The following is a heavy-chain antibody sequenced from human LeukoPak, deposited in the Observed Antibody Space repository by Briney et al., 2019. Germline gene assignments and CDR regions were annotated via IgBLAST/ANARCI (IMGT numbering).Heavy chain of an antibody. CDR1: GGSISTYY. CDR3: ARYYGTHDAFDI. D-gene: IGHD3-10*01. CDR2: IYYSGTT. J-gene: IGHJ3*02. Sequence: PSETLSLTCTVSGGSISTYYWSWIRQPPGKGLEWIGYIYYSGTTNYNPSLKSRVTISVDTSKSQFSLKLSSVTAADTAVYYCARYYGTHDAFDIWGQGRMVSVSS. V-gene: IGHV4-59*01.